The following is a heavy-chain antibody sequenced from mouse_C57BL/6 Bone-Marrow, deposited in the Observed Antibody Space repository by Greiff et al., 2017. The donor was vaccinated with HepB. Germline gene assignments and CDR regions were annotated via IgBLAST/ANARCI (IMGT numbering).Heavy chain of an antibody. V-gene: IGHV1-69*01. CDR2: IDPSDSYT. CDR1: GYTFTSYW. CDR3: ARSGGLRGYFDY. D-gene: IGHD2-2*01. Sequence: QVQLQQPGAELVMPGASVKLSCKASGYTFTSYWMHWVKQRPGQGLEWIGEIDPSDSYTNYNQKFMGKSTLTVDKSSSTAYMQLSSLTSEDSAVYYCARSGGLRGYFDYWGQGTTLTVSS. J-gene: IGHJ2*01.